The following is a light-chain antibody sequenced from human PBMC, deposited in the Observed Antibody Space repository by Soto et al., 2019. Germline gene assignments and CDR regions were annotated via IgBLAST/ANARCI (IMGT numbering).Light chain of an antibody. V-gene: IGKV1-27*01. CDR1: EGISNY. CDR2: GAS. Sequence: DIQMTQSPSSLSASVGDRVTITCRASEGISNYLAWYQQKPGKVPKLLIYGASTLQSGVPSRFSGSGSGTDFTLTISSLQTEDVATYYCQNYNRAPWTFGQGTKVESK. CDR3: QNYNRAPWT. J-gene: IGKJ1*01.